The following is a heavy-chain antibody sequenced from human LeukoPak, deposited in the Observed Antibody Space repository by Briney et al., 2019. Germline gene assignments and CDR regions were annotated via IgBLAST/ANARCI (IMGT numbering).Heavy chain of an antibody. Sequence: GGSLRLSCAASGFTFSSYAMSWVRQAPGKGLEWVSVIYSGGTTYYADSVEGRFTISRDNSKNTLYLQMNSLRADDTAVYYCARSQWLVDWGQGTLVTVSS. V-gene: IGHV3-53*01. J-gene: IGHJ4*02. CDR1: GFTFSSYA. D-gene: IGHD6-19*01. CDR2: IYSGGTT. CDR3: ARSQWLVD.